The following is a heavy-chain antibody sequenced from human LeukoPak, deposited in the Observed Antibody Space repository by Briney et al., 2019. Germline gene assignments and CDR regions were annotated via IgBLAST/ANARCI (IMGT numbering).Heavy chain of an antibody. J-gene: IGHJ5*02. CDR1: GYTLTSYG. Sequence: GASVTVSCKASGYTLTSYGISWVRQAPGQGLEWMGWISAYNGNTNYAQKLQGRVTMTTDTSTSTAYMELRSLRSDDTAVYYCARHPGIAVAGRGGWFDPWGQGTLVTVSS. D-gene: IGHD6-19*01. CDR2: ISAYNGNT. CDR3: ARHPGIAVAGRGGWFDP. V-gene: IGHV1-18*01.